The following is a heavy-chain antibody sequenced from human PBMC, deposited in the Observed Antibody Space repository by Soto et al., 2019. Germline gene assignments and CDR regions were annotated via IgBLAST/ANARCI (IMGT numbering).Heavy chain of an antibody. J-gene: IGHJ3*02. V-gene: IGHV3-23*01. CDR1: GFTFSSYA. CDR2: ISGSGGST. D-gene: IGHD3-22*01. Sequence: GGSLRLSCAASGFTFSSYAMSWVRQAPGKGLEWVSAISGSGGSTYYADSVKGRFTISRDNSKNTLYLQMNSLRAEDTVVYYCAKATYDSSGYSGAFDIWGQGTMVTVSS. CDR3: AKATYDSSGYSGAFDI.